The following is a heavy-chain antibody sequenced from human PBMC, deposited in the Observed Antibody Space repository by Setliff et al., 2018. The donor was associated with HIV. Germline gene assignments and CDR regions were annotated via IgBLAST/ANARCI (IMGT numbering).Heavy chain of an antibody. CDR3: ARRQQLVRLFWFDP. Sequence: SETLSLTCTVSGGSISSSSYYWGWIRQPPGKGLEWLGSIYYSGSTYYNPSLKSRVTISVDTSKNQFSLKLSSVTAADTAVYYCARRQQLVRLFWFDPWGQGTLVTVSS. CDR1: GGSISSSSYY. D-gene: IGHD6-13*01. CDR2: IYYSGST. V-gene: IGHV4-39*01. J-gene: IGHJ5*02.